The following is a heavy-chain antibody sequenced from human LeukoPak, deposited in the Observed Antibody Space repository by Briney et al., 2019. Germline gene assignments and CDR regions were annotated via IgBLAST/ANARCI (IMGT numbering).Heavy chain of an antibody. Sequence: AQTLSLTCTVSGGSISSGGYYWSWIRQHPGKGLQWIVNIYYSSMTYYNPSLKSRVTISVDTSKNQFSLKLSSVTAADTAVYYCAGGASYGDYEGRFDPWGQGTLVTVSS. CDR2: IYYSSMT. CDR3: AGGASYGDYEGRFDP. CDR1: GGSISSGGYY. V-gene: IGHV4-31*03. J-gene: IGHJ5*02. D-gene: IGHD4-17*01.